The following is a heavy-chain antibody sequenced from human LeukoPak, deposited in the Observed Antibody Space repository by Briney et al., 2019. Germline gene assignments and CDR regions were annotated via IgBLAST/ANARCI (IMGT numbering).Heavy chain of an antibody. V-gene: IGHV3-23*01. CDR3: AKNIRDPLLCVFNY. Sequence: GGPLRLSCAACGFTFEASAMSGVREAPGKGLEGVAVITGGGESTYYAHSVKGRFTISRDNSNKTLFLQVNSLRAEDTAVYFCAKNIRDPLLCVFNYWGQGIVVTVSS. J-gene: IGHJ4*02. D-gene: IGHD2-2*01. CDR1: GFTFEASA. CDR2: ITGGGEST.